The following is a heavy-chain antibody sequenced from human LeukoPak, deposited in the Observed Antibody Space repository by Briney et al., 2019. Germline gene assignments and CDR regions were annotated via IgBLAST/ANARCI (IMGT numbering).Heavy chain of an antibody. CDR3: AGCSSTSCYDWFDP. CDR2: ISYDGSNK. D-gene: IGHD2-2*01. J-gene: IGHJ5*02. Sequence: GGSLRLSCAASGFTFSSYAMHWVRQAPGKGLEWVAVISYDGSNKYYADSVKGRFTISRDNSKNTLYPQMNSLRAEDTAVYYCAGCSSTSCYDWFDPWGQGTLVTVSS. CDR1: GFTFSSYA. V-gene: IGHV3-30-3*01.